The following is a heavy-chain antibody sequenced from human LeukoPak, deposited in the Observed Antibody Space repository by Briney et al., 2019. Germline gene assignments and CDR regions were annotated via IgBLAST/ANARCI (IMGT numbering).Heavy chain of an antibody. V-gene: IGHV4-59*08. J-gene: IGHJ4*02. CDR1: GSSMSSYY. D-gene: IGHD4-17*01. CDR3: ARNPPLNGDYVFDY. Sequence: SETLSLTCSVSGSSMSSYYWTWIRQPPGKGLEWIGYVYDTGNTNYNPSLKSRVTISVHTSKSQFSLILTSVTAADTAVYYCARNPPLNGDYVFDYWGQGALVTVSS. CDR2: VYDTGNT.